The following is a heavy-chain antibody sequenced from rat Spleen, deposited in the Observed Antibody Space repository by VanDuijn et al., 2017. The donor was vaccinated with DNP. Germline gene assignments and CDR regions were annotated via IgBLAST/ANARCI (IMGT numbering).Heavy chain of an antibody. CDR2: IGYDGFTT. J-gene: IGHJ4*01. CDR1: GFIFSNYW. Sequence: EVQLVESDGGLVQPGRSLKLSCAASGFIFSNYWMTWIRQAPGKGLEWVATIGYDGFTTYYRDSVKGRFTIFRDNAKSTLYLQMNSLRSEDTATYYCARHDYSSYGDMDAWGQGASVTVSS. V-gene: IGHV5-29*01. D-gene: IGHD1-2*01. CDR3: ARHDYSSYGDMDA.